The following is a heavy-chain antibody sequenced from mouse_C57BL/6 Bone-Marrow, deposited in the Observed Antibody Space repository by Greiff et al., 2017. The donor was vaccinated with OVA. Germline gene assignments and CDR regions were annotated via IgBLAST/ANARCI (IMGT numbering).Heavy chain of an antibody. J-gene: IGHJ2*01. V-gene: IGHV3-6*01. D-gene: IGHD3-2*02. CDR2: ISYDGSN. CDR3: ARGLRLDY. CDR1: GYSITSGYY. Sequence: EVQLQQSGPGLVKPSQSLSLTCSVSGYSITSGYYWNWIRQFPGNKLEWMGYISYDGSNNYNPSLKNRITITRYTSKNQFFLKLNSVTTEDTATYYCARGLRLDYWGQGTTLTVSS.